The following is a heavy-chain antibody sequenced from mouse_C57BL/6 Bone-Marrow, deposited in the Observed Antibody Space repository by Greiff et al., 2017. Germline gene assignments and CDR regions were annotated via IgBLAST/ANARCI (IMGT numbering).Heavy chain of an antibody. D-gene: IGHD2-2*01. CDR1: GYTFTSYW. V-gene: IGHV1-50*01. Sequence: QVQLQQPGAELVKPGASVKLSCKASGYTFTSYWMQWVKQRPGQGLEWIGEIDPSDSYTNYNQKFKGKATLTVGTSSSTAYMQLSSLTSEDSAVYYCASIYYGYERAMDYWGQGTSVTVSS. CDR2: IDPSDSYT. J-gene: IGHJ4*01. CDR3: ASIYYGYERAMDY.